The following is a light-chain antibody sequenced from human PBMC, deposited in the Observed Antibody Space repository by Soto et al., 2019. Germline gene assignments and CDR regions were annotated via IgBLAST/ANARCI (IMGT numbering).Light chain of an antibody. CDR1: QSVSTD. CDR3: QQYLGWPPMFT. CDR2: AAS. V-gene: IGKV3-15*01. J-gene: IGKJ2*01. Sequence: IVMTQSPAILSVSPGERVTLSCRASQSVSTDLAWYQQKPGQPPRILIYAASTRATGIPDRFSGSGAGTDFTLAISGLQPEDVAVYYCQQYLGWPPMFTLGQGTKLEIK.